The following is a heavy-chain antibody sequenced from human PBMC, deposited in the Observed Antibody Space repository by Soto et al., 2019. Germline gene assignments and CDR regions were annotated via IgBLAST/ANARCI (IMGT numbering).Heavy chain of an antibody. V-gene: IGHV2-26*01. CDR2: IFSNDEK. Sequence: QVTLKESGPVLVKPTETLMLTCTVSGFSLSNARMGGSWIRQPPGKALEWLAHIFSNDEKSYSTSLKSRLTISKDTSKSQVVLTMTNMDPVDTATYYCARINNWNDGGYYYGMDVWGQGTTVTVSS. D-gene: IGHD1-1*01. CDR1: GFSLSNARMG. J-gene: IGHJ6*02. CDR3: ARINNWNDGGYYYGMDV.